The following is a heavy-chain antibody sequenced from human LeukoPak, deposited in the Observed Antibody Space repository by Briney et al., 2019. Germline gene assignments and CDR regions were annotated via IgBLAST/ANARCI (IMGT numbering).Heavy chain of an antibody. CDR3: ARKIGTYCSGGSCHLNWFDP. J-gene: IGHJ5*02. V-gene: IGHV1-8*01. CDR1: GYTFTSYG. D-gene: IGHD2-15*01. CDR2: MNPNSGNT. Sequence: ASVKVSCKASGYTFTSYGINWVRQATGQGLEWMGWMNPNSGNTGYAQKFQGRVTMTRNTSISTAYMELSSLRSEDTAVYYCARKIGTYCSGGSCHLNWFDPWGQGTLVTVSS.